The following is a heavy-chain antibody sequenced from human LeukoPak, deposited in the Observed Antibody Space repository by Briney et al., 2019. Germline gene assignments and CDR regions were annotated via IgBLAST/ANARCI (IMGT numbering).Heavy chain of an antibody. D-gene: IGHD3-3*01. Sequence: PGGSLRLSCAASGFTFTTYNMNWVRQAPGKGLEWVSYIGTTSSNIYYADSVEGRFTISRDNAKNLLYLQMDSLRDEDTAVYYCSRDGGFWSAYPLDYWGQGTLVTVSA. CDR1: GFTFTTYN. J-gene: IGHJ4*02. V-gene: IGHV3-48*02. CDR3: SRDGGFWSAYPLDY. CDR2: IGTTSSNI.